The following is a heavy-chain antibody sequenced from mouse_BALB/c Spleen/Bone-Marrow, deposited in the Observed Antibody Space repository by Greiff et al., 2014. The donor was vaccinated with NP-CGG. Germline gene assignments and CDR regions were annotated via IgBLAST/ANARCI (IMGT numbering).Heavy chain of an antibody. Sequence: EVQLVESGGGLVKPGGSLKLSCAASGFTFSSYAMSWVRQTPEKRLEWVASISSGGSTYYPDSVKGRFTTSRDNARNILYLQMSSLRSEDTAMYYCAREMVTGFAYWGQGTLVTVSA. CDR1: GFTFSSYA. D-gene: IGHD2-2*01. J-gene: IGHJ3*01. CDR3: AREMVTGFAY. V-gene: IGHV5-6-5*01. CDR2: ISSGGST.